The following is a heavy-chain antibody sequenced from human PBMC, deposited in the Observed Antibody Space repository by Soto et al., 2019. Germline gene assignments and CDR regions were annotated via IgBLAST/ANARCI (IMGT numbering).Heavy chain of an antibody. Sequence: EVQLVESGGGLVAPGGSLRLSCVASGFTLTTYTMNWVRQAPGTGLEWVSSINGRSNYKYYSESVKGRFTISRDNAQNSLFLQMSRLGPEDTAVYYCVREDGVVGASSAFDSWGQGILVTVSS. D-gene: IGHD1-26*01. CDR3: VREDGVVGASSAFDS. CDR1: GFTLTTYT. J-gene: IGHJ4*02. CDR2: INGRSNYK. V-gene: IGHV3-21*02.